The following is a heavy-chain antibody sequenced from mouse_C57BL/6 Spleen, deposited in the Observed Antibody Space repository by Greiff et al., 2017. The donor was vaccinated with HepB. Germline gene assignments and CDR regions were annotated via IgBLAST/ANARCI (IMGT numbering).Heavy chain of an antibody. CDR1: GYTFTSYW. CDR3: AKGGTTVVAHFDY. Sequence: VQLQQPGAELVMPGASVKLSCKASGYTFTSYWMHWVKQRPGQGLEWIGEIDPSDSYTNYNQKFKGKSTLTVDKSSSTAYMQLSSLTSEDSAVYYCAKGGTTVVAHFDYWGQGTTLTVSS. V-gene: IGHV1-69*01. D-gene: IGHD1-1*01. J-gene: IGHJ2*01. CDR2: IDPSDSYT.